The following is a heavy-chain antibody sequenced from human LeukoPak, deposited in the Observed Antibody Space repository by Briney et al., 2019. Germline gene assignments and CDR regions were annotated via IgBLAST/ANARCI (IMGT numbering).Heavy chain of an antibody. CDR3: ASSLFYDFWSGYALDY. CDR2: IYTSGST. J-gene: IGHJ4*02. D-gene: IGHD3-3*01. Sequence: SETLSLTCTVSGGSISSGSYYWSWIRQPAGKGLEWIGRIYTSGSTNYNPSLKSRVTISVDTSKNQFSLKLSSVTAADTAVYYCASSLFYDFWSGYALDYWGQGTLVTVSS. V-gene: IGHV4-61*02. CDR1: GGSISSGSYY.